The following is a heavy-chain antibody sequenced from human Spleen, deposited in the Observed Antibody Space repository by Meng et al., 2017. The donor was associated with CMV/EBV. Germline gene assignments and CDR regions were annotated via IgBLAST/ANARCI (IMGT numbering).Heavy chain of an antibody. V-gene: IGHV1-69*10. CDR2: IIPLPNIA. CDR1: FSNYT. J-gene: IGHJ5*02. Sequence: FSNYTISGVRQARGRGLEWMGAIIPLPNIANCAKKYQGRVRKTADKSTNTAYMELSSLRSEDTAVYYCARDKPVLRFLEWFHSWFDPWGQGTLVTVSS. D-gene: IGHD3-3*01. CDR3: ARDKPVLRFLEWFHSWFDP.